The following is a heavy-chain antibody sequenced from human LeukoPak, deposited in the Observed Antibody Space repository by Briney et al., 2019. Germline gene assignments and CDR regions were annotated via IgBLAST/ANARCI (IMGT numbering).Heavy chain of an antibody. CDR3: AREDCSGGSCPGDFDY. CDR1: GGSISSGGYY. V-gene: IGHV4-30-2*01. J-gene: IGHJ4*02. D-gene: IGHD2-15*01. CDR2: IYHSGST. Sequence: PSQTLSLTCTVSGGSISSGGYYWSWIRQPPGKGLEWIGYIYHSGSTYYNPSLKSRVTISVDTSKNQFSLKLSSVTAADTAVYYCAREDCSGGSCPGDFDYWGQGTLVTVSS.